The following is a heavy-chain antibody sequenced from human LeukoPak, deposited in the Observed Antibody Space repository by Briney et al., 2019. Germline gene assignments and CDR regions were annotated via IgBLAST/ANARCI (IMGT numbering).Heavy chain of an antibody. J-gene: IGHJ4*02. CDR1: GFTFSSYA. V-gene: IGHV3-64*01. CDR3: AKFGVVVTAIPFSDY. Sequence: GGSLRLSCAASGFTFSSYAMHWVRQAPGKGLEYVSAISSNGGSTYYANSVKGRFTISRDNSKNTLYLQMNSLRAEDTAVYYCAKFGVVVTAIPFSDYWGQGTLVTVSS. CDR2: ISSNGGST. D-gene: IGHD2-21*02.